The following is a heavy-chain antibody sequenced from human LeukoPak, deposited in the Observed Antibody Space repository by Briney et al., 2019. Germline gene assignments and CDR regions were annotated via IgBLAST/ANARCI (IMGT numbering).Heavy chain of an antibody. Sequence: ASETLSLTCTVSGGSISSYYWSWIRQPPGKGLEWIGYIYYSGSTNYNPSHKSRVTISVDASKNLFSLKLSSVTAADTAVYYCARITYCSGGSCFYGMDVWGQGTTVTVSS. CDR1: GGSISSYY. CDR3: ARITYCSGGSCFYGMDV. CDR2: IYYSGST. J-gene: IGHJ6*02. D-gene: IGHD2-15*01. V-gene: IGHV4-59*01.